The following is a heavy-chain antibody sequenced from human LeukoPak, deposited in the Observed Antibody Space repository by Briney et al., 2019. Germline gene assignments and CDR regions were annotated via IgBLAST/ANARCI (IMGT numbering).Heavy chain of an antibody. Sequence: HPGGSLRLSCAASGFTFTSYGMSWVRQAPGKGLEWVSTISASGGSTYYADSVKGRFTISRDNAKNSLYLQMNSLRAEDTAVYYCARDASLQLPYYYYYMDVWGKGTTVTVSS. CDR1: GFTFTSYG. CDR2: ISASGGST. J-gene: IGHJ6*03. V-gene: IGHV3-23*01. CDR3: ARDASLQLPYYYYYMDV. D-gene: IGHD1-26*01.